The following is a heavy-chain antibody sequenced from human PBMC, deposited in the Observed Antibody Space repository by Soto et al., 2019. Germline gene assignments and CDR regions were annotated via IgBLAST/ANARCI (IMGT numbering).Heavy chain of an antibody. Sequence: QVQLQQWGAGLLKPSETLSLTCAVYGGSFSCYYWTWIRQPPGTGLEWIGEINHSGSTKYNPSLKSRVTISVDPSKTQFSLKLTSVTAADTAGYYCARDKITGLFDYWGQGTLVTVSS. CDR1: GGSFSCYY. J-gene: IGHJ4*02. CDR3: ARDKITGLFDY. D-gene: IGHD2-8*02. V-gene: IGHV4-34*01. CDR2: INHSGST.